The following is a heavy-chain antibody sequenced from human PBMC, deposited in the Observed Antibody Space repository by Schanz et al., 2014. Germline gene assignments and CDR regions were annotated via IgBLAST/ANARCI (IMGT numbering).Heavy chain of an antibody. D-gene: IGHD6-19*01. V-gene: IGHV3-30-3*01. CDR3: ARYNSGHSDY. J-gene: IGHJ4*02. Sequence: QAQLVESGGGVVQPGRSLRLSCAASGFAFRSYAMHWVRQAPGKGLEWAALISHDGNNKHYVDSVEGRFTISRDNSRNPVYLQMSSLRAENTAVYYCARYNSGHSDYWGQGTLVTVSS. CDR1: GFAFRSYA. CDR2: ISHDGNNK.